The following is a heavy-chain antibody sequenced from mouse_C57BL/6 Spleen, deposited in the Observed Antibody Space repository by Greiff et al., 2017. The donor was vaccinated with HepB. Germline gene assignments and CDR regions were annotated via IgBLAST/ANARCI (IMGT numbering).Heavy chain of an antibody. CDR3: ARGGNGNYGFDY. V-gene: IGHV5-9*01. Sequence: EVKLMESGGGLVKPGGSLKLSCAASGFTFSSYTMSWVRQTPEKRLEWVATISGGGGNTYYPDSVKGRFTISRDNAKNTLYLQMSSLRSEDTALYYCARGGNGNYGFDYWGQGTTLTVSS. J-gene: IGHJ2*01. CDR1: GFTFSSYT. CDR2: ISGGGGNT. D-gene: IGHD2-1*01.